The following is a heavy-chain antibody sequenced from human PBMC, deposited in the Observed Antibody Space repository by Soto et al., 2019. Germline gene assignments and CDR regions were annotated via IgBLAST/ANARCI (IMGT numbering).Heavy chain of an antibody. CDR1: GGSISSYY. V-gene: IGHV4-59*08. CDR2: IYYSGST. D-gene: IGHD1-1*01. J-gene: IGHJ4*02. Sequence: SETLSLTCTVSGGSISSYYWSWIRQPPGKGLEWIGYIYYSGSTNYNPSLKSRVTISVDTSRNDFSLRLSSVTAADTAVYYCTTGGGASKTGYWGQGTLVTVSS. CDR3: TTGGGASKTGY.